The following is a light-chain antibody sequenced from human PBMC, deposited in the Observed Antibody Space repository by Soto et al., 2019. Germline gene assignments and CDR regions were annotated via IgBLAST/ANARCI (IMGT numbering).Light chain of an antibody. CDR2: AAS. Sequence: DIQMTQSPSSLSASAGDRVTITCRASQSISSSLNWYQQKPGKAPKPLIYAASSLQSGVPSRFSGSGSGTDFTLTISSLQPDDFATYYCQQSDSTPPTFGLGTKVEI. CDR1: QSISSS. J-gene: IGKJ1*01. V-gene: IGKV1-39*01. CDR3: QQSDSTPPT.